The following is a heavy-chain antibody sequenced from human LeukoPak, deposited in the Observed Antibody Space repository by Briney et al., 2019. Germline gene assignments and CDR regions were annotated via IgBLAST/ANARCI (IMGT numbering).Heavy chain of an antibody. Sequence: SETLSLTCTVSGGSISSGGYYWSWIRQHPGKGLEWIGYIYYSGSTYYNPSLKSRVTISLDTSKNQFSLKLSSVTAADTAVYYCAREAFGTSYNWFDPWGQGTLVTVSS. V-gene: IGHV4-31*03. D-gene: IGHD3-3*01. J-gene: IGHJ5*02. CDR3: AREAFGTSYNWFDP. CDR1: GGSISSGGYY. CDR2: IYYSGST.